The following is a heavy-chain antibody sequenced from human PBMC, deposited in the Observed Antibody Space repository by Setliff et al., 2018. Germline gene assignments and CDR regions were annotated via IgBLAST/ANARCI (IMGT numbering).Heavy chain of an antibody. CDR3: ARSFSRREKFLLDY. Sequence: SETLSLTCTVSGASVSSNIYYWSWIRQPPGRGLEWIGCIYNSGSAIYSPSLKSRVTISVDTSKNQFSLKVSSVTAADTAVYYCARSFSRREKFLLDYWGQGALVTVSS. V-gene: IGHV4-61*01. J-gene: IGHJ4*02. CDR1: GASVSSNIYY. CDR2: IYNSGSA.